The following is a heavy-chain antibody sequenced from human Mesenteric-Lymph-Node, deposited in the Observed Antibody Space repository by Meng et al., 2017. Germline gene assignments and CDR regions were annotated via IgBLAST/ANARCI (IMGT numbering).Heavy chain of an antibody. CDR3: ARGQRSYSGSYPEWFDP. Sequence: QVQVQASGPGLVKPSHTLSLTVTVPGGAISSGDYYWSWIRQPPGKGLEWIGCIYYSGSTYYNPSLKGRVTISVDTSKNQFSLNLSSVTAADTAVYYCARGQRSYSGSYPEWFDPWGQGTLVTVSS. CDR2: IYYSGST. CDR1: GGAISSGDYY. D-gene: IGHD1-26*01. V-gene: IGHV4-30-4*01. J-gene: IGHJ5*02.